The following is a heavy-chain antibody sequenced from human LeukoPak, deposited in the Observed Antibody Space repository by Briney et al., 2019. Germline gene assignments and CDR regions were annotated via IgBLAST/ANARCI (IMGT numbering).Heavy chain of an antibody. V-gene: IGHV3-9*01. CDR2: ISWNSGSI. CDR3: AKDSSMTNDAFDI. J-gene: IGHJ3*02. CDR1: GFTYDDYA. Sequence: GGSLRLSCAASGFTYDDYAMHWVRQAPGKGLEWVSGISWNSGSIGYADSVKGRFTISRDNAKNSLYLQMNSLRAEDTALYYCAKDSSMTNDAFDIWGQGTMVTVSS.